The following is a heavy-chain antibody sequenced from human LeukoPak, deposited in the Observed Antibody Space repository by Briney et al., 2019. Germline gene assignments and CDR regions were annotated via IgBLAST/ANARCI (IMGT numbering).Heavy chain of an antibody. J-gene: IGHJ4*02. D-gene: IGHD3-16*02. CDR2: IKQDGSEK. V-gene: IGHV3-7*03. Sequence: GGSLRLSCAASGFIFSDYYMSWIRQAPGKGLEWVANIKQDGSEKYYVDSVKGRFTISRDNAKNSLYLQMNSLRAEDTAVYYCATVRGNYVWGSYRPYYFDYWGQGTLVTVSS. CDR3: ATVRGNYVWGSYRPYYFDY. CDR1: GFIFSDYY.